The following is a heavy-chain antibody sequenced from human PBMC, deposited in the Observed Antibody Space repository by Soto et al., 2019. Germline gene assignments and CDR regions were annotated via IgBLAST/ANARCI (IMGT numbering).Heavy chain of an antibody. CDR1: GYTFTDYY. Sequence: QVQLVQSGAEVKKPGASVKVSCKASGYTFTDYYVHWVRQAPGQGLEWMGWSNPNSGGTKYAQEFQGGANMTRDASISTAYVELSRLRSHDSVVDYCARAVYNSGDYYCVVYWCQGSLATGSS. CDR2: SNPNSGGT. V-gene: IGHV1-2*02. J-gene: IGHJ4*02. D-gene: IGHD4-17*01. CDR3: ARAVYNSGDYYCVVY.